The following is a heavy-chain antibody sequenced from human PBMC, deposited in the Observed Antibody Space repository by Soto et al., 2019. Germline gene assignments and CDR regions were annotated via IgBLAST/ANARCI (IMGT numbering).Heavy chain of an antibody. CDR3: AILLAGPNNWFDP. Sequence: SVKVSCKASGGTFNNYAFHWMRQAPGQGLEWMGGIIPIFGTADHAQRFQGRVTFTADESTRTAYMELSSLRSEDTAVYYCAILLAGPNNWFDPWGQGTMVTV. CDR2: IIPIFGTA. J-gene: IGHJ5*02. CDR1: GGTFNNYA. V-gene: IGHV1-69*13. D-gene: IGHD2-15*01.